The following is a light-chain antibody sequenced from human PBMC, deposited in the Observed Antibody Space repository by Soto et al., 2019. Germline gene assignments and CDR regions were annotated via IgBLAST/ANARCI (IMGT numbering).Light chain of an antibody. V-gene: IGLV2-8*01. CDR2: EVS. CDR1: SSDIGASNY. J-gene: IGLJ1*01. Sequence: QSVLTQPASVSGSPGQSITVSCTGTSSDIGASNYVSWYQQHPGKAPKLMIYEVSERPSGVPDRFSGSKSSNTASLTVSGLQAEDEADYYCSSYAGSNNFVFGTGTKLTVL. CDR3: SSYAGSNNFV.